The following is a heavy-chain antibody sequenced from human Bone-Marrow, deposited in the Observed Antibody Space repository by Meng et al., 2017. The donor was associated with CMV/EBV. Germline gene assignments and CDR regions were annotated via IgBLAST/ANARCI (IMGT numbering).Heavy chain of an antibody. CDR2: IIPILGIA. CDR3: ARMEYSSSWSFDY. J-gene: IGHJ4*02. D-gene: IGHD6-13*01. Sequence: SVKVSCKASGCTFSSYTISWVRQAPGQGLEWMGRIIPILGIANYAQKFQGRVTITADKSTSTAYMELSSLRSEDTAVYYCARMEYSSSWSFDYWGQGTLVTVSS. V-gene: IGHV1-69*02. CDR1: GCTFSSYT.